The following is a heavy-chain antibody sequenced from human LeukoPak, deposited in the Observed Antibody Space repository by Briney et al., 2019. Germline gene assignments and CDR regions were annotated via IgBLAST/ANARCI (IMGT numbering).Heavy chain of an antibody. D-gene: IGHD5-24*01. Sequence: PSETLSLTCTVSGGSISSRSYYWGWIRQPPGKGLEWIGSIYYSGNTYYNPSLKSRVTISADTSKNQFSLKLSSVTAADTAVYYCARLLSKTWLQLDWGQGTLVTVSS. V-gene: IGHV4-39*01. CDR3: ARLLSKTWLQLD. CDR2: IYYSGNT. J-gene: IGHJ4*02. CDR1: GGSISSRSYY.